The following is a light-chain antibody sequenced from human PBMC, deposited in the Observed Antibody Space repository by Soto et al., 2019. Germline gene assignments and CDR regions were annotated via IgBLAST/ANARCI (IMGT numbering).Light chain of an antibody. Sequence: QSVLTQPASVSGSPGQSIAISCTGVRTDVDGYDYVSWYQQHPGQAPQLIIYDVINRPSGVSHRFSGSKSVNTATLTISGLQAEDEGDYYCSSYTTSSTRVFGTGTKVTVL. J-gene: IGLJ1*01. CDR2: DVI. V-gene: IGLV2-14*03. CDR3: SSYTTSSTRV. CDR1: RTDVDGYDY.